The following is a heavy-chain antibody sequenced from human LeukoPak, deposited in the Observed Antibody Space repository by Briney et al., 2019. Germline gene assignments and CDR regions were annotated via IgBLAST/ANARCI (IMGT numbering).Heavy chain of an antibody. CDR2: ISDSGTST. D-gene: IGHD6-19*01. J-gene: IGHJ4*02. Sequence: GGSLRLSCAASGFTFSSYWMHWVRQAPGKGLEWVSAISDSGTSTYYADSVKGRFTISRDNSKNTLYLQMNSLRAEDTAVYYCAKGPPNIAVAGLFDYWGQGTLVTVSS. CDR3: AKGPPNIAVAGLFDY. CDR1: GFTFSSYW. V-gene: IGHV3-23*01.